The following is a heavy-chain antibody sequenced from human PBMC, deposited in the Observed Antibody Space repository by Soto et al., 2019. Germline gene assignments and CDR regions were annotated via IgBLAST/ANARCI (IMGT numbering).Heavy chain of an antibody. D-gene: IGHD5-12*01. Sequence: EVQLVESGGGLVQPGGSLRLSCAASGFTFSNYGMHWVRQAPGKGLVWVSRINNDGSTTNYADSVKGRFTISRDNAKNTLDQTMSSLRAEDTAVYYSAIQEPLDSGPEGYWGQGTLVTVSS. V-gene: IGHV3-74*01. CDR1: GFTFSNYG. CDR3: AIQEPLDSGPEGY. CDR2: INNDGSTT. J-gene: IGHJ4*02.